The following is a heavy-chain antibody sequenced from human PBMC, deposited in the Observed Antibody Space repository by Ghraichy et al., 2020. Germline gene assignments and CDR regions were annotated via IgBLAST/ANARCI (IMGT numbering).Heavy chain of an antibody. CDR1: GYIFTGNY. J-gene: IGHJ4*02. CDR3: ARASRDSHFPDY. Sequence: ASVKVSCKTSGYIFTGNYIYWLRQAPGQGLEWMGWINPDRGVTKDAQKFQGRVTMTRDTSISTAYMELSSLTSDDTAVYYCARASRDSHFPDYWGQGTRVIVSS. D-gene: IGHD2/OR15-2a*01. CDR2: INPDRGVT. V-gene: IGHV1-2*02.